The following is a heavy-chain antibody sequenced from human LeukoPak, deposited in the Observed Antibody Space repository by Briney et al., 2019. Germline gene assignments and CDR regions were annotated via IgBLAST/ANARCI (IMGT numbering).Heavy chain of an antibody. CDR3: XKDLNVGYYDSSGYFDY. CDR2: ISGSGGST. V-gene: IGHV3-23*01. Sequence: GGSLRLSCAVSGLTFSSYAMSWVRQAPGKGLEWVSAISGSGGSTYYADSVKGRFTISRDNSKNTLYLQMNSLRAEDTAVYYCXKDLNVGYYDSSGYFDYWGQGTLVTVSS. J-gene: IGHJ4*02. CDR1: GLTFSSYA. D-gene: IGHD3-22*01.